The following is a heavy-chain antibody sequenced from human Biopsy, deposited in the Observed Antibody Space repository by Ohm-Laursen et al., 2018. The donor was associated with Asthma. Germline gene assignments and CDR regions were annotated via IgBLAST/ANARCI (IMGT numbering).Heavy chain of an antibody. V-gene: IGHV1-18*01. CDR1: GYTFNSAG. Sequence: ASEKLSCQTSGYTFNSAGINWVRQAPGQGIEWMGWISVYNGNTKVAQKLQDRATMITDTSTSTAYMELRSLRSDDTAVYFCARAVDYSHYYGIDVWGQGTTVTVS. J-gene: IGHJ6*02. CDR3: ARAVDYSHYYGIDV. CDR2: ISVYNGNT. D-gene: IGHD3-10*01.